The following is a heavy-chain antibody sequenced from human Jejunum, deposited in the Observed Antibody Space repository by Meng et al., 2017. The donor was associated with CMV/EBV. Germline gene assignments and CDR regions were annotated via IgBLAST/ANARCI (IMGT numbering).Heavy chain of an antibody. CDR3: VRSPLSVARDFYFDH. CDR1: FSSHA. CDR2: VSYDGTNT. Sequence: FSSHAMNWVRQAPGKGLEWMAVVSYDGTNTYHADSILGRFTVSRDNYKNTVSLQMKRVTSDDTGLYYCVRSPLSVARDFYFDHWGQGAQGTVSS. J-gene: IGHJ4*02. D-gene: IGHD5/OR15-5a*01. V-gene: IGHV3-30*04.